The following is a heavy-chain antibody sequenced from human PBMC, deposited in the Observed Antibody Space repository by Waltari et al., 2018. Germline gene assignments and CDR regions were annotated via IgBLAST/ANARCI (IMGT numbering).Heavy chain of an antibody. V-gene: IGHV3-15*01. CDR3: AGGPGTYWSGLLDY. CDR1: GFTLRKIW. J-gene: IGHJ4*02. CDR2: IKSKIDGGTT. D-gene: IGHD3-3*01. Sequence: EVQLVESGGNLVKAGGSRSSSWEFSGFTLRKIWRGWVRQAPGKGLEWVGRIKSKIDGGTTDYATPVRGRFTISRDDSKNMFYLEMDSLKTEDTAVYYCAGGPGTYWSGLLDYWGQGTLVTVSS.